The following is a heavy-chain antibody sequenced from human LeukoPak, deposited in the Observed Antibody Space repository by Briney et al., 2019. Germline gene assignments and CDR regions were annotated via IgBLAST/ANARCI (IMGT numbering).Heavy chain of an antibody. J-gene: IGHJ4*02. CDR3: AKLGRGSYYSDYFDY. Sequence: GGSLRLSCAASGFTFSSYAMSWVRQAPGKGLEWVSAISGSGGSTYYADSVTGRFTISRDNSKNTLYLQMNSLRAEDTAVYYCAKLGRGSYYSDYFDYWGQGTLVTVSS. V-gene: IGHV3-23*01. D-gene: IGHD1-26*01. CDR2: ISGSGGST. CDR1: GFTFSSYA.